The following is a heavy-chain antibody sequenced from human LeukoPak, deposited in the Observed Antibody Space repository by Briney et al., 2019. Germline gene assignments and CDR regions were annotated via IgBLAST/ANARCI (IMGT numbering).Heavy chain of an antibody. J-gene: IGHJ3*02. V-gene: IGHV4-59*01. D-gene: IGHD3-16*02. CDR1: GGSISSYY. CDR3: AREESSAAAFDI. Sequence: PSETLSLTCTVSGGSISSYYWSWIRQPPGKGLEWIGYGHYSGTTNYNPSLKSRLTISVDTSKNQVSLKLSSVTAADTAVYYCAREESSAAAFDIWGQGTMVTVSS. CDR2: GHYSGTT.